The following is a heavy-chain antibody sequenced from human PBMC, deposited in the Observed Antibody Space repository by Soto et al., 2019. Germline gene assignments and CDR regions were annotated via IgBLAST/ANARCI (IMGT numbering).Heavy chain of an antibody. V-gene: IGHV3-30*18. CDR2: ISYDGSNK. J-gene: IGHJ4*02. D-gene: IGHD1-7*01. CDR1: GFTFSSYG. Sequence: GGSLRLSCAASGFTFSSYGMHWVRQAPGKGLEWVAVISYDGSNKYYADSVKGRFTISRDNSKNTLYLQMNSLRAEDTAVYYCAKGGEYNWNYDWFDYWGQGTLVTVSS. CDR3: AKGGEYNWNYDWFDY.